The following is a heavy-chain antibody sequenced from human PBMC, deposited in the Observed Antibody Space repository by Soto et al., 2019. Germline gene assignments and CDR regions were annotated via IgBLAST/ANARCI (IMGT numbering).Heavy chain of an antibody. V-gene: IGHV3-74*01. CDR3: ARDLRSWYSSGADAFDI. CDR2: INSDGSST. D-gene: IGHD6-19*01. J-gene: IGHJ3*02. CDR1: GFTFSSYW. Sequence: PGGSLRLSCAASGFTFSSYWMHWVRQAPGKGLVWVSRINSDGSSTSYADSVKGRFTISRDNAKNTLYLQMNSLRAEDTAVYYFARDLRSWYSSGADAFDIWGQGTMVTVSS.